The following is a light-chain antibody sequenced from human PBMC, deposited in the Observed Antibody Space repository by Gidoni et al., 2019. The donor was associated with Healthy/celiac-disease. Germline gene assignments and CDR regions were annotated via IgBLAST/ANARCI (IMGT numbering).Light chain of an antibody. CDR3: QQANSFPPT. V-gene: IGKV1-12*01. CDR2: AAS. Sequence: DIQLPPSPSSVSASVGDRVTITCRASQGISRWLAWYQQKPGKAPKLLSYAASSLQSGVPSRLSGSGSGTDFTLTISSLQPEDFATYYCQQANSFPPTFGGGTKVEIK. J-gene: IGKJ4*01. CDR1: QGISRW.